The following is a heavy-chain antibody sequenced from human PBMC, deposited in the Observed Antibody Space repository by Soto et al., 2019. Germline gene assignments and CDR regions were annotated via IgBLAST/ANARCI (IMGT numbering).Heavy chain of an antibody. J-gene: IGHJ6*02. Sequence: ASVKVSCQASGYTFTSYGISWVRQAPGQGLEWMGWISAYNGNTIYAQKLQGRVTMTTDTSTSTAYMELRSLRSDDTAVYYCARDRTTIFGVVTVYGMDVWGQGTTVTVSS. CDR1: GYTFTSYG. CDR3: ARDRTTIFGVVTVYGMDV. D-gene: IGHD3-3*01. V-gene: IGHV1-18*01. CDR2: ISAYNGNT.